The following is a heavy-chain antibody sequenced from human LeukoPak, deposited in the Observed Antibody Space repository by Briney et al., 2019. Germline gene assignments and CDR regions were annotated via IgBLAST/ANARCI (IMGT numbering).Heavy chain of an antibody. V-gene: IGHV4-39*01. D-gene: IGHD5-12*01. CDR2: IYYTGST. CDR3: ASQLLYSGYDYYFDS. Sequence: SETLSLTCTVSGGSITSISYYWGWIRQPPAKGLDWIGSIYYTGSTYYNPSLRSRVTISVDTSKNQFSLKLSSVTAADTAVYYCASQLLYSGYDYYFDSWGQGTLVTVSS. J-gene: IGHJ4*02. CDR1: GGSITSISYY.